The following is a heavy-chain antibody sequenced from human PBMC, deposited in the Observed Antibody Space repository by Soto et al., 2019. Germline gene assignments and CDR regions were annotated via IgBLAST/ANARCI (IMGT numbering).Heavy chain of an antibody. Sequence: SETLSLTCTVSGRSMSGYYWSWIRQPAGERLEWIGRIYTSGTTDFNPSLKGRVTMSVDTSKNQFSLKFTSVTAADTALYYCAREDYYDTGYYVVWGQGTQVTVS. CDR2: IYTSGTT. CDR3: AREDYYDTGYYVV. J-gene: IGHJ4*02. V-gene: IGHV4-4*07. D-gene: IGHD3-9*01. CDR1: GRSMSGYY.